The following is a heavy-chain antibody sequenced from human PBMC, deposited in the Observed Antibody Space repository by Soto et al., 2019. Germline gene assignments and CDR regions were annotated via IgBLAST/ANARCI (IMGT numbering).Heavy chain of an antibody. CDR3: AREDYMDGFDI. D-gene: IGHD4-4*01. CDR1: GGSISSYY. V-gene: IGHV4-59*01. J-gene: IGHJ3*02. CDR2: IYYSGST. Sequence: PSEPLSLTCTVSGGSISSYYWSWIRQPPGKGLEWIGYIYYSGSTNYNPSLKSRVTISVDTSKNQFSLKLSSVTAADTAVYYCAREDYMDGFDIWGQGTMVTVPS.